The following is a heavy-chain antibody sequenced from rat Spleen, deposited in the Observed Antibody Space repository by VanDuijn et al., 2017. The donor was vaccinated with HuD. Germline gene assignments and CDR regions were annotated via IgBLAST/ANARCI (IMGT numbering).Heavy chain of an antibody. V-gene: IGHV5-17*01. Sequence: EVQLVESGGGLVQPGRSLKLSCAASGFTFTDYAMYWFRQAPTKGLEWVATIIYDGSSAYYRDSVRGRFTISRDNAKSTLFLHMDSLRSEDTATYYCARHPTYYGFDGDWFACWGQGTLVTVSS. D-gene: IGHD1-9*01. J-gene: IGHJ3*01. CDR2: IIYDGSSA. CDR1: GFTFTDYA. CDR3: ARHPTYYGFDGDWFAC.